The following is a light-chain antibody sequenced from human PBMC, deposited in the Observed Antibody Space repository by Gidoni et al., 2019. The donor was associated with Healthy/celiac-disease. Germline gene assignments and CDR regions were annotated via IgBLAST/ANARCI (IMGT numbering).Light chain of an antibody. CDR3: QQYGRSPRT. J-gene: IGKJ1*01. CDR1: QSVSSSY. Sequence: EIVLTHSPGTLSFSPGKNATLSCRAIQSVSSSYLSWYQHKPVQAHRLLIYGAYSRATGIPDRFSGSGYGIDFTLTISRVEPEYFAGYYGQQYGRSPRTFGQGTKVEIK. V-gene: IGKV3-20*01. CDR2: GAY.